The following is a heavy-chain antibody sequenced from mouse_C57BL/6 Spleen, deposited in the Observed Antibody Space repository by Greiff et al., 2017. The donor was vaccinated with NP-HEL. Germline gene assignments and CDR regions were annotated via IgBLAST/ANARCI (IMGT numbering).Heavy chain of an antibody. CDR1: GFSLTSYG. Sequence: VHLVESGPGLVQPSQSLSITCTVSGFSLTSYGVHWVRQSPGKGLEWLGVIWSGGSTDYNAAFISRLSISKDNSKSQVFFKMNSLQADDTAIYYCARRAYGSSYRYFDVWGTGTTVTVSS. V-gene: IGHV2-2*01. CDR2: IWSGGST. J-gene: IGHJ1*03. CDR3: ARRAYGSSYRYFDV. D-gene: IGHD1-1*01.